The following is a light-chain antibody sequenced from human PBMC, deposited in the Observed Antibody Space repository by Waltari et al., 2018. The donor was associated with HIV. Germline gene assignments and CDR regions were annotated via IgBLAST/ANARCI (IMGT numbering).Light chain of an antibody. CDR2: DVT. J-gene: IGLJ2*01. V-gene: IGLV2-11*01. CDR1: SGDVGGYNY. CDR3: CSYAGSYTLI. Sequence: QSALTQPRSVSGSPGQPVTISCTGSSGDVGGYNYLSWYQHHPGKAPRLMIYDVTKRPSGVPDRFSGSKSGNTASLTISGLQAEDEADYYCCSYAGSYTLIFGGGTQLTVL.